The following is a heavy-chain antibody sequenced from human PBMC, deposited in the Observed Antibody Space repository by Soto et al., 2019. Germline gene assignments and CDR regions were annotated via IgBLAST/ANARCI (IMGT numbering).Heavy chain of an antibody. Sequence: QLQLQESGPGLVKPSETLSLTCTVSGGSISSSSYYWGWIRQPPGKGLEWIGSIYYSGSTYYNPSLKSRVTISVDTSKNQFSLKLSSVTAADTAVYYCARRRLRWSVFDYWGQGTLVTVSS. J-gene: IGHJ4*02. CDR3: ARRRLRWSVFDY. V-gene: IGHV4-39*01. CDR2: IYYSGST. CDR1: GGSISSSSYY. D-gene: IGHD4-17*01.